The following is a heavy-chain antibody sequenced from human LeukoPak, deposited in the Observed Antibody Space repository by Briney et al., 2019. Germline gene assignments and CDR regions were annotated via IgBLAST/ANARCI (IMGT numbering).Heavy chain of an antibody. CDR2: ISYDGSNK. CDR3: ARERAAMVTIDY. CDR1: GFTFSSYA. V-gene: IGHV3-30-3*01. Sequence: GGSLRLSCAASGFTFSSYAMHWVRQAPGKGLEWVAVISYDGSNKCYADSVKGRFTISRDNSKNTLYLQMNSLRAEDTAVYYCARERAAMVTIDYWGQGTLVTVSP. D-gene: IGHD5-18*01. J-gene: IGHJ4*02.